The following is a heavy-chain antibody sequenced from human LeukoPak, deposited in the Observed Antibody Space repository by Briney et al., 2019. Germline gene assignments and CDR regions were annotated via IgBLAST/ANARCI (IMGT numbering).Heavy chain of an antibody. V-gene: IGHV4-34*01. CDR1: GGSFSGYY. D-gene: IGHD3-10*01. CDR3: ARQEKYYYGSGSYYKRALMDV. Sequence: SSETLSLTCAVYGGSFSGYYWSWIRQPPGKGLEWIGEINHSGSTNYNPSLKSRVTISVDTSKNQFSLKLSSVTAADTAVYYCARQEKYYYGSGSYYKRALMDVWGQGSTVTVSS. J-gene: IGHJ6*02. CDR2: INHSGST.